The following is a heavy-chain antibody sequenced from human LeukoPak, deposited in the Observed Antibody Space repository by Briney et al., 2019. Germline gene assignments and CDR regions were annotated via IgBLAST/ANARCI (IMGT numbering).Heavy chain of an antibody. CDR1: GGTFSSYA. CDR3: ARDVASIAARTRTYNWFDP. Sequence: SVKVSCKASGGTFSSYAVSWVRQAPGQGLEWMGRIIPILGIANYAQKFQGRVTITADKSTSTAYMELSSLRSEDTAVYYCARDVASIAARTRTYNWFDPWGQGTLVTVSS. CDR2: IIPILGIA. V-gene: IGHV1-69*04. D-gene: IGHD6-6*01. J-gene: IGHJ5*02.